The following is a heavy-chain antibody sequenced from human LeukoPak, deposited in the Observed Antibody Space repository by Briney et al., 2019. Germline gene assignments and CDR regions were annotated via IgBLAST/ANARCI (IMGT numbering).Heavy chain of an antibody. Sequence: GGSLRLSCAASGFTVSSNYMSWVRQAPGKGLEWVSVIYSGGSTYYADSVKGRFTISRDNSKNTLYLQMNSLRAEDTAVYYCAKGSITMIVVVITTMLFDIWGQGTMVTVSS. D-gene: IGHD3-22*01. V-gene: IGHV3-53*01. CDR1: GFTVSSNY. J-gene: IGHJ3*02. CDR2: IYSGGST. CDR3: AKGSITMIVVVITTMLFDI.